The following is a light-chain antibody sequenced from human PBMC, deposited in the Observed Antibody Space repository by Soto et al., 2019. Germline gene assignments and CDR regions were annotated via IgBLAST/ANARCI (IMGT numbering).Light chain of an antibody. CDR1: QSLDNC. CDR3: QQYNSFSLIT. J-gene: IGKJ5*01. V-gene: IGKV1-5*01. CDR2: DAS. Sequence: DIQMTQSPSTLSASVGDRVTVTCRASQSLDNCLAWYQQKPGKAPKILISDASISENGVPSRFSGTGSGTEFTLTISNLQPDDFATYFCQQYNSFSLITFGQGTRLEIK.